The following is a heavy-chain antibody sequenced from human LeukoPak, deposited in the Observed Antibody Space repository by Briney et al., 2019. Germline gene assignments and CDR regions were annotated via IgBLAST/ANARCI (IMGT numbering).Heavy chain of an antibody. CDR1: GFTFSSYA. CDR3: AKDQSVIVVVTYAFDI. J-gene: IGHJ3*02. CDR2: ISGSGGST. V-gene: IGHV3-23*01. D-gene: IGHD3-22*01. Sequence: GGSLRLSCAASGFTFSSYAMSWVRQAPGKGLEWVSAISGSGGSTYYADSVKGRFTISRDNSKNTLYLQMNSLRAEDAAVYYCAKDQSVIVVVTYAFDIWGQGTMVTVSS.